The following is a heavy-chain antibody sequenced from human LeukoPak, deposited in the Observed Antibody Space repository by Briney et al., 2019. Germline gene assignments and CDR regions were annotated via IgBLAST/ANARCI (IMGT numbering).Heavy chain of an antibody. CDR3: ATYPRYSSSPPFDY. J-gene: IGHJ4*02. V-gene: IGHV1-2*02. D-gene: IGHD6-6*01. Sequence: ASVKVSCKASGYTFTGQYMHWVRQAPGQGLEWMGWINPNTGGTNSAQKLQGRVTMTRDTTISTAYMELSRLTSDDTAIYYCATYPRYSSSPPFDYWGQGNLVTVSS. CDR1: GYTFTGQY. CDR2: INPNTGGT.